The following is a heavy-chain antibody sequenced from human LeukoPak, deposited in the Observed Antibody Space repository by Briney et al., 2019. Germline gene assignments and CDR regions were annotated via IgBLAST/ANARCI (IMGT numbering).Heavy chain of an antibody. CDR3: ARGTPFGVVMGAFDI. V-gene: IGHV1-69*13. CDR1: GGTFSSYA. D-gene: IGHD3-3*01. Sequence: GASVKVSCKASGGTFSSYAISWVRQAPGQGLEWMGGIIPIFGTANYAQKFQGRVTITADESTSTAYMELSSLRSEDTAVYYCARGTPFGVVMGAFDIWGQGTMVTVSS. J-gene: IGHJ3*02. CDR2: IIPIFGTA.